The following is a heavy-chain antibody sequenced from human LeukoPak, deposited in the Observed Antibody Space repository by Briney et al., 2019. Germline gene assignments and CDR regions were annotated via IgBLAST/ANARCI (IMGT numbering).Heavy chain of an antibody. Sequence: GGSLRLSCVASGFTFTNYWMSWVRQAPGKGLEWVANIKQDGSAKYYADSVKGRFTISRDNSKNTLYLQMNSLRAEDTAVYYCAKFTYGDYRPFDYWGQGTLVTVSS. CDR2: IKQDGSAK. CDR1: GFTFTNYW. D-gene: IGHD4-17*01. J-gene: IGHJ4*02. CDR3: AKFTYGDYRPFDY. V-gene: IGHV3-7*01.